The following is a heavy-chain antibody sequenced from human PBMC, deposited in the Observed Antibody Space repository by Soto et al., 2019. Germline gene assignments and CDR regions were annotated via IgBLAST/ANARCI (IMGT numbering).Heavy chain of an antibody. J-gene: IGHJ6*02. D-gene: IGHD3-3*01. V-gene: IGHV4-59*01. CDR1: GGSISSYY. CDR3: ARVGMYYDFWSGYRPHYYYGMDV. Sequence: SETMSLTYTVAGGSISSYYWSWIRQPPGKGLEWIGYIYYSGSTNYNPSLKSRVTISVDTSKNQFSLKLSSVTAADTAVYYCARVGMYYDFWSGYRPHYYYGMDVWGQGTTVTVSS. CDR2: IYYSGST.